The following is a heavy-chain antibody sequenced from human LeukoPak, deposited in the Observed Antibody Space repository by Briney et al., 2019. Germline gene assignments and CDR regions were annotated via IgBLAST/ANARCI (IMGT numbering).Heavy chain of an antibody. V-gene: IGHV1-69*04. CDR3: TVTRWDAFDI. Sequence: SVKVSCKASGGTFSSYAISWVRQAPGQGLEWMGRIIPILGIANYAQKFQGRVTMTRNTSISTAYMELSSLRSEDTAVYYCTVTRWDAFDIWGQGTMVTVSS. CDR2: IIPILGIA. J-gene: IGHJ3*02. D-gene: IGHD4-17*01. CDR1: GGTFSSYA.